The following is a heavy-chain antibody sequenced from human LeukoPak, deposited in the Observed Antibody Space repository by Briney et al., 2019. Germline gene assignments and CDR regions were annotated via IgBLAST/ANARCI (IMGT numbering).Heavy chain of an antibody. CDR1: GFTFDDYG. Sequence: GGSLRLSCAASGFTFDDYGMSWVRQAPGKGLEWVSSISSSGGSTSYADSVKGRFTISRDNSKNTLYLQMNSLRAEDTAIYYCAKDHANTPVVTNWGQGILVSVSS. CDR2: ISSSGGST. D-gene: IGHD2-21*02. CDR3: AKDHANTPVVTN. J-gene: IGHJ4*02. V-gene: IGHV3-23*01.